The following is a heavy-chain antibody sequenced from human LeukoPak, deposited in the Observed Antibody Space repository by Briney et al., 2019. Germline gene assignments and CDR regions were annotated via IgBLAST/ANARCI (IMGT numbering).Heavy chain of an antibody. CDR1: GFTFSSYG. CDR3: ASGPRGVIFL. Sequence: GGSLRLSCAASGFTFSSYGMHWVRQAPGKGLEWVSVIYSGGSTYYADSVKGRFTISRDNSKNTLYLQMNSLRAEDTAVYYCASGPRGVIFLWGQGTLVTVSS. D-gene: IGHD3-10*01. V-gene: IGHV3-53*01. J-gene: IGHJ4*02. CDR2: IYSGGST.